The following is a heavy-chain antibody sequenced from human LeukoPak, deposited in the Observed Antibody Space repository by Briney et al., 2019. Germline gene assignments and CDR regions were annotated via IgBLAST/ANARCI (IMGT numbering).Heavy chain of an antibody. Sequence: ASVKVSCKASGYIFTSYDINWVRQATGQGLEWMGWMNPNSGVTNYAQKFQGRVTMTRDTSISTAYMELSSLRSDDTAVYYCARVGVEGASCYDYWGQGTLVTVSS. J-gene: IGHJ4*02. V-gene: IGHV1-2*02. CDR3: ARVGVEGASCYDY. CDR1: GYIFTSYD. D-gene: IGHD2-2*01. CDR2: MNPNSGVT.